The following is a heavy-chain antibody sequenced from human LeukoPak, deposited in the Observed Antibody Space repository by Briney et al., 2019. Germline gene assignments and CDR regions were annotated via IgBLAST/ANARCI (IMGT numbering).Heavy chain of an antibody. Sequence: SETLSLTCTVSGGSISSNYWSWIRQPPGKGLEWIAYIYYSGSSNYNPSLKSRVTISGDTSKNQFSLKLNSVTAADTAVYYCARTTSGVGGFGSWGQGTLVTVSS. D-gene: IGHD6-19*01. CDR1: GGSISSNY. CDR2: IYYSGSS. CDR3: ARTTSGVGGFGS. J-gene: IGHJ4*02. V-gene: IGHV4-59*01.